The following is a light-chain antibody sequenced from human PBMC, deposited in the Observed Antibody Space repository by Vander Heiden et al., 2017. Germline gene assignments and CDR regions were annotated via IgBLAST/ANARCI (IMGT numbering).Light chain of an antibody. V-gene: IGLV3-1*01. Sequence: SYELTQPPSLSVSPGHTASITCSANTLDDKFVSWFQLKPGQSPVMVMYQDPRRPLGIPERFSGSNSGNTATLTISGTQAMDEADYYCQTWDSTTVIIGGGTKLTVL. J-gene: IGLJ2*01. CDR2: QDP. CDR3: QTWDSTTVI. CDR1: TLDDKF.